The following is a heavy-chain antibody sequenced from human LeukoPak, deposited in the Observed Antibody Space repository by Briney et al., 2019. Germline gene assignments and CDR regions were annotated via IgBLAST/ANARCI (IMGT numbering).Heavy chain of an antibody. Sequence: ASVKVSCKASGYTFTSYGISWVRQAPGQGLEWMGWISAYNGNTNYAQKLQGRATMTADTSTSTAYMELRGLRSDDTAVYYCARDGWELHDAFDIWGQGTTVTVSS. CDR2: ISAYNGNT. CDR1: GYTFTSYG. D-gene: IGHD1-26*01. V-gene: IGHV1-18*01. CDR3: ARDGWELHDAFDI. J-gene: IGHJ3*02.